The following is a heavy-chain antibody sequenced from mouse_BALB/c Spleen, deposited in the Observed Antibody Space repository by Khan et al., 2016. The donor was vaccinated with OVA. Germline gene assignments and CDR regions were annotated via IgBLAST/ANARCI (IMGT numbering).Heavy chain of an antibody. Sequence: QVQLKQSGTELAKPGASVKMSCKASGYTFTNYWMHWVKQRPGQGLEWIGYINPTAGYNDYNEKFKDKATLSADKSSSTAYMLLSSRTSEDSAVYYCARERFDYWGQGTTLTVSS. CDR2: INPTAGYN. CDR3: ARERFDY. CDR1: GYTFTNYW. J-gene: IGHJ2*01. V-gene: IGHV1-7*01.